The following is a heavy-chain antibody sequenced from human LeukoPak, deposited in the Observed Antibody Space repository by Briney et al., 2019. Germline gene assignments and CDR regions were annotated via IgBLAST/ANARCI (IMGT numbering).Heavy chain of an antibody. J-gene: IGHJ4*02. Sequence: GGSLRLSCAASGFTFSSYAMHWVRQAPGKGLEWVAVISYDGSNKYYADSVKGRFTISRDNSKNTLYLQMNSLRAEDTAVYYCARDPIVATIFYYFDYWGQGTLVTVSS. CDR3: ARDPIVATIFYYFDY. V-gene: IGHV3-30-3*01. CDR2: ISYDGSNK. CDR1: GFTFSSYA. D-gene: IGHD5-12*01.